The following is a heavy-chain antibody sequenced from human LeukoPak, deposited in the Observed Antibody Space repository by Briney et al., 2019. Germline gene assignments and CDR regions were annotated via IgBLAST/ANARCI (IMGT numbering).Heavy chain of an antibody. CDR3: ARVVVVAATLAHYYYYGMDV. V-gene: IGHV4-34*01. CDR2: FNHSGST. J-gene: IGHJ6*02. Sequence: SETLSLTCAVYGGSFSGYYWSWIRQPPGKGLEWIGEFNHSGSTNYNPSLKGRVTISVDSSKNQFSLKLSSVTAADTAVYYCARVVVVAATLAHYYYYGMDVWGQGTTVTVSS. CDR1: GGSFSGYY. D-gene: IGHD2-15*01.